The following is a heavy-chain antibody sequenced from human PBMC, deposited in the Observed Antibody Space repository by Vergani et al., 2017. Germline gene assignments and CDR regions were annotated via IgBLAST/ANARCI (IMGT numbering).Heavy chain of an antibody. CDR2: INPSGGST. D-gene: IGHD6-13*01. J-gene: IGHJ3*02. CDR1: GYTFTSYY. V-gene: IGHV1-46*01. CDR3: ARGIAAADTPDAFDI. Sequence: QVQLVQSGAEVKKPGASVKVSCKASGYTFTSYYMPWVRQAPGQGLEWMGIINPSGGSTSYAQKFQGRVTMTRDTSTSTVYMELSSLGSEDTAVYYCARGIAAADTPDAFDIWGQGTMVTVSS.